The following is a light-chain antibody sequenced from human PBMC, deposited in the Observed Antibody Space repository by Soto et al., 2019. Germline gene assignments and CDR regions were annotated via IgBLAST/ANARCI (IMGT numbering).Light chain of an antibody. V-gene: IGLV2-14*01. CDR2: EVR. CDR1: SSDVGNYNY. CDR3: SSYSSTKTRV. J-gene: IGLJ1*01. Sequence: QSVLTQPASVSGSPGHSITIACTGTSSDVGNYNYVSWYQHHPGKAPKVMIYEVRNRPSGVSNRFSGSKSGNTASLTISGLQAEDEADYYCSSYSSTKTRVFGTGTKVTVL.